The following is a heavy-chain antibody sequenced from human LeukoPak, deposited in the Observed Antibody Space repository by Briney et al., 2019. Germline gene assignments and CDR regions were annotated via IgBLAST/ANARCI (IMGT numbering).Heavy chain of an antibody. V-gene: IGHV4-59*08. CDR1: GGSISSYY. Sequence: SETLSLTCTVSGGSISSYYWTWIRQPPGKGLEWIGYIYYTGSTKYNPSLKRRVTMSVDTSKNQFSLKLSSVTASDTAVYYCAGHGRAADCSGGTCLDYWGQGTLVTVSS. J-gene: IGHJ4*02. CDR3: AGHGRAADCSGGTCLDY. CDR2: IYYTGST. D-gene: IGHD2-15*01.